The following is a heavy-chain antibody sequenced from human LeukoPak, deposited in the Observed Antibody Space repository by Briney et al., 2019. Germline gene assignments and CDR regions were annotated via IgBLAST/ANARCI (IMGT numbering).Heavy chain of an antibody. V-gene: IGHV4-31*03. Sequence: PSETLSLTCTVSGGSISSGGYYWSWLRQHPGKGLEWIGYIYYSGSTYYNPSLKSRVTISVDTSKNQFSLKLSSVTAADTAVYYCASALTYDFWSGYYDGGEYYYGMDVWGQGTTVTVSS. CDR1: GGSISSGGYY. D-gene: IGHD3-3*01. CDR2: IYYSGST. CDR3: ASALTYDFWSGYYDGGEYYYGMDV. J-gene: IGHJ6*02.